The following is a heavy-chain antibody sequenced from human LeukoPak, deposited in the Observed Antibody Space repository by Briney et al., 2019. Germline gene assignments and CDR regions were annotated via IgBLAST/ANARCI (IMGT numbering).Heavy chain of an antibody. CDR3: ARGATVTTRYYYYYMDV. CDR1: GGTFSSYA. J-gene: IGHJ6*03. V-gene: IGHV1-69*05. D-gene: IGHD4-17*01. Sequence: SVKVSCKASGGTFSSYAISWVRQAPGQGLEWMGGIIPIFGTANYAQKFQGRVTITTDESTSTAYMELSSLRSEDTAVYYCARGATVTTRYYYYYMDVWGKGTTVTVS. CDR2: IIPIFGTA.